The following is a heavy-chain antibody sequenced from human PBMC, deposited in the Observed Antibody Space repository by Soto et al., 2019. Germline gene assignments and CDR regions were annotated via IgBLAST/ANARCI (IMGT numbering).Heavy chain of an antibody. J-gene: IGHJ4*02. D-gene: IGHD6-13*01. Sequence: LSLTCTVSGGSISSNYWTWIRQPPGKGLEWIGYVYNSGSTNYNPSLKSRVTISEDTSKSQFSLKVNSMTAADTAVYYCARYRREAVAGYTLDNWGQGILVTAPQ. CDR2: VYNSGST. CDR1: GGSISSNY. V-gene: IGHV4-59*01. CDR3: ARYRREAVAGYTLDN.